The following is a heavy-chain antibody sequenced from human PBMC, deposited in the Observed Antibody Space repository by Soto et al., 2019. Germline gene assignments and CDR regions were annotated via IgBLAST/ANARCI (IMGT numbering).Heavy chain of an antibody. J-gene: IGHJ4*02. CDR1: GGSISSYY. Sequence: SETLSLTCTVSGGSISSYYWSWIRQPPGKGLECIGYIYYSGSTNYNPSLKSRVTISVDTSKNQFSLKLSSVTAADTAVYYCARAGGLGAVAVDYWGQGTLVTVSS. V-gene: IGHV4-59*08. CDR3: ARAGGLGAVAVDY. CDR2: IYYSGST. D-gene: IGHD6-19*01.